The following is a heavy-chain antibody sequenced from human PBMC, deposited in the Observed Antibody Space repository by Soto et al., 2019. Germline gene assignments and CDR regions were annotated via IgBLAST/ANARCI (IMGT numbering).Heavy chain of an antibody. Sequence: QVQLQESGPGLVKPSDTLSLTCAVSGYSISSSNWWGWIRQPPGKGLEWIGYIYYSGTPYYNPSLKXRXTXSXXTSKNQFSLKLTSVTAVDTAVYYCGRREIEGPIDYWGQGTLVTVSS. D-gene: IGHD1-26*01. J-gene: IGHJ4*02. CDR3: GRREIEGPIDY. V-gene: IGHV4-28*01. CDR1: GYSISSSNW. CDR2: IYYSGTP.